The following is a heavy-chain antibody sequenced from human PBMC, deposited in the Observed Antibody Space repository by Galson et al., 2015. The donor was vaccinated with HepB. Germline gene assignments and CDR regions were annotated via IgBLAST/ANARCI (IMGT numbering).Heavy chain of an antibody. J-gene: IGHJ6*02. Sequence: SLRLSCAASGFTFSDYYMSWIRQAPGMGLEWVSYISSSGSTIYYADSVKGRFTISRDNAKNSLYLQMNSLRAEDTAVYYCARGGPNYDFWSGYSYYYYYYGMDVWGQGTTVTVSS. CDR3: ARGGPNYDFWSGYSYYYYYYGMDV. CDR1: GFTFSDYY. D-gene: IGHD3-3*01. V-gene: IGHV3-11*01. CDR2: ISSSGSTI.